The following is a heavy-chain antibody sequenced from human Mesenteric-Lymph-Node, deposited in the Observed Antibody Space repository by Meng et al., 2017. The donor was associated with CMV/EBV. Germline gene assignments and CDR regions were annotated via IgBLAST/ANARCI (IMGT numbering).Heavy chain of an antibody. CDR2: INHSGST. CDR3: ARHQRWLKSEGGFNY. Sequence: QVHVQQWGAGLLKPSETLSLTRAVYGGTFTGYYWSRIRQHPGKGLEWIGEINHSGSTNYNPSLKSRVTISVDTSKNQFSLKLSSVTAADTAVYYCARHQRWLKSEGGFNYWGQGTLVTVSS. V-gene: IGHV4-34*01. D-gene: IGHD4-23*01. J-gene: IGHJ4*02. CDR1: GGTFTGYY.